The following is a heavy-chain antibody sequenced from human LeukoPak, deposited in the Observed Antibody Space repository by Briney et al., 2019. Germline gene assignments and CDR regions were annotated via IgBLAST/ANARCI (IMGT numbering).Heavy chain of an antibody. CDR3: AKNSVRGVINPYYMDV. Sequence: GGSLRLSCAASGFTFSSYGMHWVRQAPGTGLEWVAFIRYAGSNKYYADSVKGRFTISRDNSKNTPYLQMNSLRAEDTAVYDCAKNSVRGVINPYYMDVWGKGTTVTVSS. J-gene: IGHJ6*03. V-gene: IGHV3-30*02. D-gene: IGHD3-10*01. CDR1: GFTFSSYG. CDR2: IRYAGSNK.